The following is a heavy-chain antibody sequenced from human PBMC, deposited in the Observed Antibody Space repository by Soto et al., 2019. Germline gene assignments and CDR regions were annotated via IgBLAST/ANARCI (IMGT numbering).Heavy chain of an antibody. J-gene: IGHJ4*02. V-gene: IGHV3-9*01. CDR3: AKDLTPAAQVFDY. CDR1: GFTFDDYA. CDR2: ISWNSGSI. D-gene: IGHD2-2*01. Sequence: DVQLVESGGGLVQPGRSLRLSCAASGFTFDDYAMHWVRQAPGKGLEWVSGISWNSGSIGYADSVKGRFTISRDNAKNSLYLQMNSLRAEDTALYYCAKDLTPAAQVFDYWGQGTLVTVSS.